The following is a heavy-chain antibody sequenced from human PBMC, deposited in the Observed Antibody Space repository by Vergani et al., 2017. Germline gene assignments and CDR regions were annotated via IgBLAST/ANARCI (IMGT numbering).Heavy chain of an antibody. CDR1: GYTFTSYA. CDR2: INPILGIA. J-gene: IGHJ6*02. CDR3: AREPDSREYGMDV. Sequence: QVQLVQSGAEVKKPGASVKVSCKASGYTFTSYAMHWVRQAPGQRLEWMGWINPILGIANYAQKFQGRVTITADKSTSTAYMELSSLRSEDTAVYYCAREPDSREYGMDVWGQGTTVTVSS. V-gene: IGHV1-69*10. D-gene: IGHD1-26*01.